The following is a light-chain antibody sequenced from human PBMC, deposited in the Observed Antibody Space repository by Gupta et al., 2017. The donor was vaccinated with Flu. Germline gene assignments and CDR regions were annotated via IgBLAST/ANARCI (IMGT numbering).Light chain of an antibody. J-gene: IGLJ2*01. CDR3: ASWDDSLDAVV. Sequence: SSSNIGSNTVSWYQQLPRTAPKLLIYTNDQRPSGVPDRFSGSKSDTSASLAISGLQSEDEADYYCASWDDSLDAVVFGGGTKLTVL. V-gene: IGLV1-44*01. CDR2: TND. CDR1: SSNIGSNT.